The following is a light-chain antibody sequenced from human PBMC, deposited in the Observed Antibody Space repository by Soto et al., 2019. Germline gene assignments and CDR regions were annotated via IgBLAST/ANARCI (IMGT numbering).Light chain of an antibody. CDR2: ATS. CDR1: QSVSSSS. J-gene: IGKJ5*01. Sequence: EMVLTPSAFALAFSPEERATLFCRTSQSVSSSSLAWYHHKPGQAPRLLIYATSSRATGIPDRFSGSGSGTDFTLTISRLEPEDFAVYYCQQYENSPITFGQGTRLEIK. V-gene: IGKV3-20*01. CDR3: QQYENSPIT.